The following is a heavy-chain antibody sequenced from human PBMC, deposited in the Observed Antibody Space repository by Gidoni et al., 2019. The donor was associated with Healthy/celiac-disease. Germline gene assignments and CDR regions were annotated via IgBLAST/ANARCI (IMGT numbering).Heavy chain of an antibody. D-gene: IGHD1-26*01. J-gene: IGHJ2*01. CDR3: ARWETLLTSWYFDL. CDR1: GGAFSSYA. CDR2: IIPIFGTA. Sequence: QVQLVQSGAEVKKPGSSVKVYCKAAGGAFSSYAISWVRQATGQVLEWMGGIIPIFGTATYAQKFQGRVTITADESTSTAYMELSSLRSEDTAVYYCARWETLLTSWYFDLWGRGTLVTVSS. V-gene: IGHV1-69*01.